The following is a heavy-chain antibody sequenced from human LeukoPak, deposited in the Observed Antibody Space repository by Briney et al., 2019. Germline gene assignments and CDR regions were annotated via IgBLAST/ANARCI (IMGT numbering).Heavy chain of an antibody. D-gene: IGHD3-10*01. V-gene: IGHV1-69*01. J-gene: IGHJ4*02. Sequence: SVKVSCKASGGTFSSYAISWVRQAPGQGLEWMGGIIPIFGTANYAQKFQGRVTITADESTSTDYMELSSLRSEDTAVYYCASSGSYYKADYWGQGTLVTVSS. CDR2: IIPIFGTA. CDR1: GGTFSSYA. CDR3: ASSGSYYKADY.